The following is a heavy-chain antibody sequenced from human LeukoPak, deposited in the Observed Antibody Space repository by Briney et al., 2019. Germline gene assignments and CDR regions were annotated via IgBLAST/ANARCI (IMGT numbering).Heavy chain of an antibody. CDR3: ASGYWDDPISTDY. V-gene: IGHV4-59*04. CDR2: IYYSGST. D-gene: IGHD1-1*01. Sequence: PSETLSLTCTVSGGSISSDYWSWIRQPPGKGLEWIGNIYYSGSTYYNPSLKSRVTISVDTSKNQFSLRLSSVTAADTAVYYCASGYWDDPISTDYWGQGTLVTVSS. J-gene: IGHJ4*02. CDR1: GGSISSDY.